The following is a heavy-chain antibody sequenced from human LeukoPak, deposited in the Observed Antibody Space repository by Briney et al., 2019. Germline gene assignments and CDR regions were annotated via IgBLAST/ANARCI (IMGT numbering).Heavy chain of an antibody. D-gene: IGHD3-22*01. CDR3: ARPYDSSGYSMYYFDY. V-gene: IGHV3-7*01. Sequence: GGSLRLSCAASGFTFSSYWMSWVRRAPGKGLEWVANIKQDGSEKYYVDSVKGRFTISRDNAKNSLYLQMNSLRAEDTAVYYCARPYDSSGYSMYYFDYWGKGTLVTVSS. J-gene: IGHJ4*02. CDR1: GFTFSSYW. CDR2: IKQDGSEK.